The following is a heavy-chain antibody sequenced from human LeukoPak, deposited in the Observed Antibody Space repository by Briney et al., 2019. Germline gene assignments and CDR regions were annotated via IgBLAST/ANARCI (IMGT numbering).Heavy chain of an antibody. J-gene: IGHJ4*02. V-gene: IGHV3-11*01. Sequence: GGSLRLSCVASGFTFSDYYMSWIRQAPGKGLEWVSYISSSGSTIYYADSVKGRFTISRDNAKNSLYLQMNSLRAEDTAVYYCARVPYYYDSSGYYRGYVDYWGQGTLVTVSS. CDR3: ARVPYYYDSSGYYRGYVDY. D-gene: IGHD3-22*01. CDR2: ISSSGSTI. CDR1: GFTFSDYY.